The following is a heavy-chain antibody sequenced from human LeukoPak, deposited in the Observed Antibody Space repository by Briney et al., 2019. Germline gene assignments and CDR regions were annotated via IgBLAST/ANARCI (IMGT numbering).Heavy chain of an antibody. Sequence: KPSETLSLTCTVSGGSISSSSYYWGWIRQPPGKGLEWIGSIYYSGSTYYNPSLKSRVTISVDTSKNQFSLKLSSVTAADTAAYYCARDPTVVIRRPFDYWGQEPWSPSPQ. J-gene: IGHJ4*01. CDR1: GGSISSSSYY. D-gene: IGHD4-23*01. CDR2: IYYSGST. V-gene: IGHV4-39*07. CDR3: ARDPTVVIRRPFDY.